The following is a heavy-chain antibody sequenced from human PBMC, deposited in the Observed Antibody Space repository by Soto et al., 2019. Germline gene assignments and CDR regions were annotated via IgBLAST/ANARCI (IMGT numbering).Heavy chain of an antibody. J-gene: IGHJ6*02. Sequence: SETLSLTCTVSADSITTYYWSWIRQPAGKGLEWIGRIDASGNTNYNPSLNSRVTMSIDTSKKQFSLKLTSVTAADTAIYYCARYSNNWFQTEGMDVWGQGTTVTVSS. V-gene: IGHV4-4*07. CDR1: ADSITTYY. CDR2: IDASGNT. CDR3: ARYSNNWFQTEGMDV. D-gene: IGHD6-13*01.